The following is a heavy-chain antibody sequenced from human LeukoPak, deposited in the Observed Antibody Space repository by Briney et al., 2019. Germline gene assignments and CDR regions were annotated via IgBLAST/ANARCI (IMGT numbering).Heavy chain of an antibody. CDR1: GYSISSGYY. CDR2: IYHSGST. CDR3: ASAYLNPYDYVWGSYRSRGGYYFDY. J-gene: IGHJ4*02. Sequence: SETLSLTCTVSGYSISSGYYWGWIRQPPGKGLEWIGSIYHSGSTYYNASLKSRVTISVDTSKNQFSLKLSSVTAADTAVYYCASAYLNPYDYVWGSYRSRGGYYFDYWGQGTLVTVSS. D-gene: IGHD3-16*02. V-gene: IGHV4-38-2*02.